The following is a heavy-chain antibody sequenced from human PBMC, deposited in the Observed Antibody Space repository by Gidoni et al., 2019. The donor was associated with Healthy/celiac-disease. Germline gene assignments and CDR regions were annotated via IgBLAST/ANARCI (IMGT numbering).Heavy chain of an antibody. CDR2: INHSGST. CDR3: ARVPSYNWNYGWFDP. Sequence: QVQLQQWGAGLLKPSETLSITCAVYGGSFSGYYWSWIRQPPGKGLEWIGEINHSGSTNYNPSLKSRVTISVDTSKNQFSLKLSSVTAADTAEYYCARVPSYNWNYGWFDPWGQGTLVTVSS. J-gene: IGHJ5*02. V-gene: IGHV4-34*01. CDR1: GGSFSGYY. D-gene: IGHD1-7*01.